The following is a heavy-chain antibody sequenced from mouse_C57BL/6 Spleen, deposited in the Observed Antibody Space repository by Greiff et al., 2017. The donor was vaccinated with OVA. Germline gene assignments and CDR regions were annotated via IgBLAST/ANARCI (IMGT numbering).Heavy chain of an antibody. D-gene: IGHD3-1*01. CDR3: ARGSSGYAMDY. Sequence: QVQLQQPGAELVRPGSSVKLSCKASGYTFTSYWMHWVKQRPIQGLEWIGNIDPSDSETPYNQKFKDKATLTVDKSSSTAYMQLSSLTSEDSAVYYCARGSSGYAMDYWGQGTSVTVSS. CDR1: GYTFTSYW. V-gene: IGHV1-52*01. CDR2: IDPSDSET. J-gene: IGHJ4*01.